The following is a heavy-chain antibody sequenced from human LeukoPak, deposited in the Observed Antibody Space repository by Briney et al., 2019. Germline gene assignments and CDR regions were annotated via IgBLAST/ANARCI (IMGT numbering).Heavy chain of an antibody. CDR1: GGTFSSYA. V-gene: IGHV1-69*13. D-gene: IGHD1-26*01. CDR2: IIPIFGTA. Sequence: ASVKVSCKASGGTFSSYAISWARQAPGQGLEWMGGIIPIFGTANYAQKFQGRVTITADESTSTAYMELSSLRSEDTAVYYCARGYRGAFDIWGQGTMVTVSS. CDR3: ARGYRGAFDI. J-gene: IGHJ3*02.